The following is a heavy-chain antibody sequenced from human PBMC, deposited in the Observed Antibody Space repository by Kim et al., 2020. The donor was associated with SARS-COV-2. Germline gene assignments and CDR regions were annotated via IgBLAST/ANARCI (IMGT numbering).Heavy chain of an antibody. V-gene: IGHV4-31*02. J-gene: IGHJ4*02. D-gene: IGHD6-19*01. Sequence: YYNPSLKSRVTISLDTSKNQFSLKLTSVNAADTAVYYCARRGYSSGLFDYWGQGTLVTVSS. CDR3: ARRGYSSGLFDY.